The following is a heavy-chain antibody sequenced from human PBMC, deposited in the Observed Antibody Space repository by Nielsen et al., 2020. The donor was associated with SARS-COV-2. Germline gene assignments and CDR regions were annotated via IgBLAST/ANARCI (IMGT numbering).Heavy chain of an antibody. CDR2: IWYDGSNK. J-gene: IGHJ6*03. CDR1: GFTFSSYG. Sequence: GGSLRLSCAASGFTFSSYGMHRVRQAPGKGLEWVAVIWYDGSNKYYADSVKGRFTISRDNSKNTLYLQMNSLRAEDTAVYYCARETAAGGDYYYYYMDVWGKGTTVTVSS. D-gene: IGHD6-13*01. CDR3: ARETAAGGDYYYYYMDV. V-gene: IGHV3-33*01.